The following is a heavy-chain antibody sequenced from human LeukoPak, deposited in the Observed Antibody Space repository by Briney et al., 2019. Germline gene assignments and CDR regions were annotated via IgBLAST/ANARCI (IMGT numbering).Heavy chain of an antibody. CDR1: GFTFISYA. J-gene: IGHJ6*03. V-gene: IGHV3-30*04. CDR3: AKESLEDYSSGWTWNYYYYMDV. Sequence: GGSLRLSCAASGFTFISYAIHWVRQAPGKGLEWVAVISYDGSNKYYADSVKGRFTISRDNSKNTLYLQMNSLRAEDTAVYYCAKESLEDYSSGWTWNYYYYMDVWGKGTTATVSS. CDR2: ISYDGSNK. D-gene: IGHD6-19*01.